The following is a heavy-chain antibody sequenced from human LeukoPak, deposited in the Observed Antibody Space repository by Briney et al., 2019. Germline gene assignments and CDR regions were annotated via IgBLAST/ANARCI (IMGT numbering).Heavy chain of an antibody. D-gene: IGHD3-3*01. CDR2: ISGSGGST. J-gene: IGHJ6*02. V-gene: IGHV3-23*01. Sequence: GGSLRLSCAASGFTFSSYAMSWVRQAPGKGLEWVSAISGSGGSTYYADSVKGRLTISRDNSKNTLYLQMNSLRAEDTAVYYCAKDRFLEWLPDYYYYGMDVWGQGTTVTVSS. CDR3: AKDRFLEWLPDYYYYGMDV. CDR1: GFTFSSYA.